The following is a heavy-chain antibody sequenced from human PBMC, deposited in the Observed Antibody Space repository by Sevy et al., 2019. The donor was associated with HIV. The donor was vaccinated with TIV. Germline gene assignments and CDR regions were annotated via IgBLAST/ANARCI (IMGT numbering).Heavy chain of an antibody. D-gene: IGHD6-6*01. CDR3: ARGPGIAARFDWFDP. V-gene: IGHV1-2*06. CDR1: GYTFTGYY. CDR2: INPNGGGT. J-gene: IGHJ5*02. Sequence: ASVKVSFKASGYTFTGYYMHWVRQAPGQGLEWMGRINPNGGGTNYAQKFQGRVTMTRDTSISTAYMELSRLRSDDTAVYYCARGPGIAARFDWFDPWVQGTLVTVSS.